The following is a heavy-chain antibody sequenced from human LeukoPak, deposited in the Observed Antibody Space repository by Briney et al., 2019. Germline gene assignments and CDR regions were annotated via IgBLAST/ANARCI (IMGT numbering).Heavy chain of an antibody. CDR1: GFTFSSYA. CDR2: ISGSGGST. V-gene: IGHV3-23*01. CDR3: AKGDSHSGWVFFDY. D-gene: IGHD6-19*01. J-gene: IGHJ4*02. Sequence: PGGSLRLSCAASGFTFSSYAMSWVRQAPGKGLKWVSVISGSGGSTYYADSVKGRFIISRDNSKNTLYLQMNSLRAEDTAVYYCAKGDSHSGWVFFDYWGQGTLVTVSS.